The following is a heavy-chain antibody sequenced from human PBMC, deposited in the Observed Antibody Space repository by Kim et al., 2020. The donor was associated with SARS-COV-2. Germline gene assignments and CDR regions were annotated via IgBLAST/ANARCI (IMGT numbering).Heavy chain of an antibody. V-gene: IGHV4-39*01. Sequence: SETLSLTCTVSGGSISSSSYYWGWIRQPPGKGLEWIGSIYYSGSTYYNPSLKSRVTISVDTSKNQFSLKLSSVTAADTAVYYCARQANYYDSSGMRAFDIWGQGTMVTVSS. CDR1: GGSISSSSYY. D-gene: IGHD3-22*01. CDR2: IYYSGST. J-gene: IGHJ3*02. CDR3: ARQANYYDSSGMRAFDI.